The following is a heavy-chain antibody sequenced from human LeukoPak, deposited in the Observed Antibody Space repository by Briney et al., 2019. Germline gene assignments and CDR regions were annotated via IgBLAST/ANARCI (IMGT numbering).Heavy chain of an antibody. J-gene: IGHJ4*02. Sequence: SETLSLTCTVSGDSISSSTHYWGWIRQPPGKGLEWIGSIYYSGVTYYNPSLKSRVTMFVDTSRNQFSLKLSSVTAADTALYYCARLDYRGGYWGQGTLVIVSS. D-gene: IGHD3-16*01. CDR1: GDSISSSTHY. V-gene: IGHV4-39*01. CDR2: IYYSGVT. CDR3: ARLDYRGGY.